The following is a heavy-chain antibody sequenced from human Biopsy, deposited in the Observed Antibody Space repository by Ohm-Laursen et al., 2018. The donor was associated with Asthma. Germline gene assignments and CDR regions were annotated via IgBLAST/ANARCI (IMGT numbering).Heavy chain of an antibody. V-gene: IGHV2-5*02. J-gene: IGHJ5*02. D-gene: IGHD3-9*01. CDR3: ALSQDSGFDDHSPSWFDP. CDR1: GFSFSTYGVG. Sequence: PTQTLTLTCTFSGFSFSTYGVGVGWIRQSPGKALEWLALIYLDDYNLFRPSLKRGLTITKDPSKNQVVLTMTKMDPVDSGTYYCALSQDSGFDDHSPSWFDPWGQGTLVTVSS. CDR2: IYLDDYN.